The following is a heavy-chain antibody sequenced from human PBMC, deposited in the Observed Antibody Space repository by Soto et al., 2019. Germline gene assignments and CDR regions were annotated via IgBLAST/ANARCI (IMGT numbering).Heavy chain of an antibody. V-gene: IGHV4-31*03. J-gene: IGHJ6*02. CDR3: ARDTLRRGLYGMDV. Sequence: QVQLQESGPGLVKPSQTLSLTCTVSGGSISSGGYYWSWIRQHPGKGLEWIGYIYYSVSTYYNPSLKSRVTISVDTSKNQFSLKLSSVTAADTAVYYCARDTLRRGLYGMDVWGQGTTVTVSS. CDR1: GGSISSGGYY. D-gene: IGHD3-22*01. CDR2: IYYSVST.